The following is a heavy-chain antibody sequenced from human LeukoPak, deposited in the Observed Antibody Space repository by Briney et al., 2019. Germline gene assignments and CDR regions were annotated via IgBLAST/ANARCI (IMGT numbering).Heavy chain of an antibody. J-gene: IGHJ3*02. D-gene: IGHD4-17*01. CDR1: GYTFTSYG. Sequence: ASVKVSCKASGYTFTSYGISWVRQAPGQGLEWMGWISAYNGNTNYAQKLQGRVTMTTDTSTSTAYMELRSLRSDGTAVYYCARDRGDYGDYVDAFDIWGQGTMVTVSS. CDR3: ARDRGDYGDYVDAFDI. CDR2: ISAYNGNT. V-gene: IGHV1-18*01.